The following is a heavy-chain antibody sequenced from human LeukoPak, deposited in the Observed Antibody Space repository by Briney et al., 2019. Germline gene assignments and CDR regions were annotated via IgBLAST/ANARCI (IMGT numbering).Heavy chain of an antibody. J-gene: IGHJ4*02. V-gene: IGHV4-34*01. CDR1: GGSFSGYY. CDR2: INHSGST. CDR3: ARSPGYSYGPFDY. Sequence: SETLSLTCAVYGGSFSGYYWSWIRQPPGEGLEWIGEINHSGSTNYNPSLKSRVTISVDTSKNQFSLKLSSVTAADTAVYYCARSPGYSYGPFDYWGQGTLVTVSS. D-gene: IGHD5-18*01.